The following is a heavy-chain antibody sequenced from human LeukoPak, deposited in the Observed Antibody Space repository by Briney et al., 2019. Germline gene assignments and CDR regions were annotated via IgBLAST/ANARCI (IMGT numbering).Heavy chain of an antibody. CDR1: GFSFSTYY. V-gene: IGHV3-21*04. D-gene: IGHD6-13*01. CDR3: ARVRIGQQLDKYYYYAMDV. CDR2: ISSSSTYI. J-gene: IGHJ6*02. Sequence: GGSLRLSCAASGFSFSTYYVNWVRQAPGKGLEWVSCISSSSTYIYYADSVRGRFAISRDNAKNSLYLQMNSLRADDTAVYYCARVRIGQQLDKYYYYAMDVWGQGTTVTVSS.